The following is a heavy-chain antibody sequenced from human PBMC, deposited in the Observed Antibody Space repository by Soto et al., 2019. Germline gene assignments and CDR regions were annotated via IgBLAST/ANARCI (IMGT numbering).Heavy chain of an antibody. V-gene: IGHV1-69*01. CDR3: ARVAYTYYDDSSERNRFFDF. D-gene: IGHD3-22*01. CDR2: FNAIFRRT. CDR1: GGTFNTYG. Sequence: QVLLVQSGAEVKKPRSSVKVSCKASGGTFNTYGIGWVRQAPGQGLEWMGGFNAIFRRTKYAQKFQGRVTITADEFTYTAYMELNSLRSEDTAVYYGARVAYTYYDDSSERNRFFDFWGQGTLVTVSS. J-gene: IGHJ4*02.